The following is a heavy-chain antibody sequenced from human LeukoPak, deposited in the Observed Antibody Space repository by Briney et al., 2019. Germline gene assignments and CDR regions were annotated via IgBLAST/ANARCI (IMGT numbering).Heavy chain of an antibody. CDR1: RYTFTSYY. CDR3: ARDQPAAAISDY. D-gene: IGHD2-2*01. Sequence: ASVKVSCKASRYTFTSYYMHWVRQAPGQGLEWMGIINPSGGSTSYAQKFQGRVTMTRDTSTSTVYMELSSLRSEDTAVYYCARDQPAAAISDYWGQGTLVTVSS. V-gene: IGHV1-46*01. CDR2: INPSGGST. J-gene: IGHJ4*02.